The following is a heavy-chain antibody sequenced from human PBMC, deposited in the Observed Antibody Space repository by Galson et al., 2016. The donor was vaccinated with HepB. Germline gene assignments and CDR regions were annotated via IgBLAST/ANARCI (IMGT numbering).Heavy chain of an antibody. CDR1: GFTFSSYS. J-gene: IGHJ3*02. D-gene: IGHD4-17*01. Sequence: SLRLSCAASGFTFSSYSMNWVRQAPGKGLEWVSSISSYSSYIYYADSVKGRFTISRDNAKNSLYLQMNSLRAEDTAVYYCARGDDYGVRTDAFDIWGQGTMVTVSS. V-gene: IGHV3-21*01. CDR2: ISSYSSYI. CDR3: ARGDDYGVRTDAFDI.